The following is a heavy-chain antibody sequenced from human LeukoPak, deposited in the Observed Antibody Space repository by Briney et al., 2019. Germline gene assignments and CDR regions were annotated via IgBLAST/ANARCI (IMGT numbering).Heavy chain of an antibody. V-gene: IGHV1-2*02. D-gene: IGHD4-17*01. CDR2: INPNSGGT. J-gene: IGHJ4*02. Sequence: ASVKVSCKASGYTFTGYYMHWVRQAPGQGLEWMGWINPNSGGTNYAQKFQGRVTMTRDTSISTAYMELSRLRSDDTAVYYCARMFPMTTVTTWGGFYDYWGQGTLVTVSS. CDR1: GYTFTGYY. CDR3: ARMFPMTTVTTWGGFYDY.